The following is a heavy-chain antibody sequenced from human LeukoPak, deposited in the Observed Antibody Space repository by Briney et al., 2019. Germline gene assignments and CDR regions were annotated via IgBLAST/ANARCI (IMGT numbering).Heavy chain of an antibody. V-gene: IGHV4-59*01. CDR2: IYYSGST. CDR3: ARAVAGTYYYYYYMDV. J-gene: IGHJ6*03. D-gene: IGHD6-19*01. Sequence: SETLSLTCTVSGGSISSYYWSWIRQPPGKGLEWIGYIYYSGSTNYNPSLKGRVTISVDTSKNQFSLKLSSVTAADTAVYYCARAVAGTYYYYYYMDVWGKGTTVTVSS. CDR1: GGSISSYY.